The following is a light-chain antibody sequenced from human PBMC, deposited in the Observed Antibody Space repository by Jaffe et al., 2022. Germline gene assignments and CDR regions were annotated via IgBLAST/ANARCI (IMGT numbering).Light chain of an antibody. Sequence: DIQMTQSPASLSASVGDRVTITCRASQGISNSLAWYQQKPGKAPKLLLYAASRLESGVPSRFSGSGSGTDFTLSISSLQPEDFATYYCQQYYSPPPFTFGPGTKVDIK. J-gene: IGKJ3*01. CDR2: AAS. V-gene: IGKV1-NL1*01. CDR3: QQYYSPPPFT. CDR1: QGISNS.